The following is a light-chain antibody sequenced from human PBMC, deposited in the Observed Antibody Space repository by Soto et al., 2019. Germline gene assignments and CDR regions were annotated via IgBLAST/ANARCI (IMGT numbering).Light chain of an antibody. CDR2: AAS. Sequence: DIQMTQSPSSLSASVGDTVTITCRASRGISNFLAWYQQKPGKVPILLIYAASSLQSGVPSRFSGTGSGADFTLTISNLQPEDVATYYCQHYNSYSEAFGQGTKVELK. J-gene: IGKJ1*01. CDR1: RGISNF. V-gene: IGKV1-27*01. CDR3: QHYNSYSEA.